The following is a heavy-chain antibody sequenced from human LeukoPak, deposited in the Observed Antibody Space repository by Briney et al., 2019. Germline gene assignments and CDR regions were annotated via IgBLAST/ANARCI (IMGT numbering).Heavy chain of an antibody. V-gene: IGHV3-53*01. J-gene: IGHJ4*02. CDR2: IYSGGST. Sequence: GGSLRLSCAASELTLSSNYMSWIRQAPGRGLEWVSFIYSGGSTYYADSVRGRFIISRDNSKNTLYLQMNSLRAEDTAVYYCARRAGSYSHSYDYWGQGTLVTVSS. D-gene: IGHD2-15*01. CDR1: ELTLSSNY. CDR3: ARRAGSYSHSYDY.